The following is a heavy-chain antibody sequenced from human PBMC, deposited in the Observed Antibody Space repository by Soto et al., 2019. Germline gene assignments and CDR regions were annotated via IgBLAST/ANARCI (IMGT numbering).Heavy chain of an antibody. Sequence: SETLSLTCAVYGGSFSGYYWSWIRQPPGKGLEWIGEINHSGSTNYNPSLKSRVTISVDTSKNQFSLKLSSVTAADTAVYYCARGGYSLRGKGNYYYYVDVWGKGTTVTVSS. CDR1: GGSFSGYY. V-gene: IGHV4-34*01. CDR3: ARGGYSLRGKGNYYYYVDV. D-gene: IGHD1-26*01. CDR2: INHSGST. J-gene: IGHJ6*03.